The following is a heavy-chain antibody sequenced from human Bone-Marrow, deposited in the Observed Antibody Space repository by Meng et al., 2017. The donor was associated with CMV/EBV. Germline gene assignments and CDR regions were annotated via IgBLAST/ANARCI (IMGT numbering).Heavy chain of an antibody. D-gene: IGHD3-10*01. CDR2: IRYDGSMT. CDR1: GFRFSSYG. Sequence: GESLKISCAASGFRFSSYGMHWVRQAPGKGLEWVSFIRYDGSMTYYADSVKGRFTISRDNSKNTQFLEMNSLRVEDTAVYYCVPLRSPFWGQGTLVTVSS. CDR3: VPLRSPF. J-gene: IGHJ4*02. V-gene: IGHV3-30*02.